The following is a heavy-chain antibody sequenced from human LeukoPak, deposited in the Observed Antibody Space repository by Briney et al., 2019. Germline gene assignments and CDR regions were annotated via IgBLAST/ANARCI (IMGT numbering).Heavy chain of an antibody. V-gene: IGHV3-30*02. D-gene: IGHD3-9*01. CDR2: IRYDGSNK. J-gene: IGHJ3*02. CDR1: GFTFSSYG. Sequence: HPGGSLRLSCAASGFTFSSYGMHWVRQAPGKGLEWVAFIRYDGSNKYYADSVKGRFTISRDNSKNTLYLQMNSLRAEDTAVYYCAKDLGDYDILTGDAFDIWGQGTMVTVSS. CDR3: AKDLGDYDILTGDAFDI.